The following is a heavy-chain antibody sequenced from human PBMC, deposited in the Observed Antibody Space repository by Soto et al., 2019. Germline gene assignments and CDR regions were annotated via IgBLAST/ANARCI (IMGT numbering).Heavy chain of an antibody. D-gene: IGHD5-18*01. V-gene: IGHV3-30*18. CDR3: AKTWIQLWLLDY. CDR1: GFTFSSYG. CDR2: ISYDGSNK. Sequence: QVQLVESGGGVVQPGRSLRLSCAASGFTFSSYGMHWVRQAPGKGLEWVAVISYDGSNKYYADSVKGRFTISRDNSKNTLYLQMNSLRAEATAVYYCAKTWIQLWLLDYWGQGTLVTVSS. J-gene: IGHJ4*02.